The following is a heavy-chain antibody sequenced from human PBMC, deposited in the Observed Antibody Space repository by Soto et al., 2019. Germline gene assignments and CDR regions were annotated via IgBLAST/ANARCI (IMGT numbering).Heavy chain of an antibody. CDR1: GYTFTSYD. J-gene: IGHJ6*02. D-gene: IGHD3-3*01. CDR3: ARFPDFWSGYNYYYYGMDV. CDR2: MNPNSGNT. Sequence: SCKASGYTFTSYDINWVRQATGQGLEWMGRMNPNSGNTGYAQKFQGRVTMTRNTSISTAYMELSSLRSEDTAVYYCARFPDFWSGYNYYYYGMDVWGQGTTVTVSS. V-gene: IGHV1-8*01.